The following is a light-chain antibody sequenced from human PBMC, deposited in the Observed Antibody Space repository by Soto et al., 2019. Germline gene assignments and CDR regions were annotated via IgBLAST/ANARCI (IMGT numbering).Light chain of an antibody. J-gene: IGKJ2*01. CDR1: QSVSSN. Sequence: EIVMTQSPATLSVSPGERATLSCRASQSVSSNLAWYQQKPGQAPRLLIYAASTRATGIPARFSGSGSGTEFTLTISSLQPEDFAVYYCQQYNKWPPYTFGQATKLEIK. V-gene: IGKV3-15*01. CDR3: QQYNKWPPYT. CDR2: AAS.